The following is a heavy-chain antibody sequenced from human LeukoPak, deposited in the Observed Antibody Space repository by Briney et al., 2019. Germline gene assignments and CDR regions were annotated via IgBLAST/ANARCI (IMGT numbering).Heavy chain of an antibody. Sequence: KASETLSLTCTVSGGSISSYYWSWIRQPPGKGLEWIGYIYYSGSTNYNPSPKSRVTISVDTSKNQFSLKLSSVTAADTAMYYCARDYGSGNSQIFDYWGQGTLVTVSS. CDR3: ARDYGSGNSQIFDY. CDR1: GGSISSYY. D-gene: IGHD3-10*01. CDR2: IYYSGST. J-gene: IGHJ4*02. V-gene: IGHV4-59*01.